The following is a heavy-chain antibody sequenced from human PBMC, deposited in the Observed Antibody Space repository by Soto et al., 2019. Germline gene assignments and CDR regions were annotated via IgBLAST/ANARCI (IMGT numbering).Heavy chain of an antibody. D-gene: IGHD6-13*01. CDR1: GGSFSGYY. CDR3: ASLERYSSSWSVRGRDYYYYGMDV. CDR2: INHSGST. J-gene: IGHJ6*02. V-gene: IGHV4-34*01. Sequence: PSETLSHTCAVYGGSFSGYYWIWIRQPPGKGLEWIGEINHSGSTNYNPSLKSRVTVSVDTSKNQFSLKLSSVTAADTAVYYCASLERYSSSWSVRGRDYYYYGMDVWGQGTTVTVSS.